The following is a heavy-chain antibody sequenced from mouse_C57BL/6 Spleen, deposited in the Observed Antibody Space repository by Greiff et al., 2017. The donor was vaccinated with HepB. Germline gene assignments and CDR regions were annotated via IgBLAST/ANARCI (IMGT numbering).Heavy chain of an antibody. Sequence: QVQLKESGAELVRPGASVKLSCKASGYTFTDYYINWVKQRPGQGLEWIARIYPGSGNTYYNEKFKGKATLTAEKSSSTAYMQLSSLTSEDSAVYFCAITGKGDAMDYWGQGTSVTVSS. CDR1: GYTFTDYY. V-gene: IGHV1-76*01. CDR2: IYPGSGNT. CDR3: AITGKGDAMDY. D-gene: IGHD4-1*01. J-gene: IGHJ4*01.